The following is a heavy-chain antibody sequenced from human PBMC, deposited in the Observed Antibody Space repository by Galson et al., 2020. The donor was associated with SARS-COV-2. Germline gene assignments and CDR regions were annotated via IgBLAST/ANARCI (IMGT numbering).Heavy chain of an antibody. D-gene: IGHD3-10*01. CDR3: ARGLDYGRNQDFDY. Sequence: WYHSETLSLTCAVYGGSFSGSYWSWIRQPPGKGLAWIGEINHSGSTNYNPSLKSRVTISVDTSKNQFSLKLSSVTAADTAVYYCARGLDYGRNQDFDYWGQGTLVTVSS. V-gene: IGHV4-34*01. CDR2: INHSGST. CDR1: GGSFSGSY. J-gene: IGHJ4*02.